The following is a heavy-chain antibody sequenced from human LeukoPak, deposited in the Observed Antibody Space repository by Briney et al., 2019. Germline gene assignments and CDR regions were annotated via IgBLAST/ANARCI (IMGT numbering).Heavy chain of an antibody. V-gene: IGHV3-74*01. CDR1: GFTFSSYW. J-gene: IGHJ6*02. D-gene: IGHD3-22*01. Sequence: GGSLRLSCAASGFTFSSYWMNWVRQAPGKGLVWVSRIASDGSSTTYADSVKGRFSISRDNAKNTLYLQMNSLRVEDTAVYYCARSHYYDSSGYYYYYYGMDVWGQGTTVTVSS. CDR3: ARSHYYDSSGYYYYYYGMDV. CDR2: IASDGSST.